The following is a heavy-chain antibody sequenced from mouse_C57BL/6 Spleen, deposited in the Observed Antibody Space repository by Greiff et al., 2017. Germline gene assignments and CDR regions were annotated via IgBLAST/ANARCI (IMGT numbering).Heavy chain of an antibody. Sequence: VMLVESGPGLVQPSQSLSITCTVSGFSLTSYGVHWVRQSPGKGLEWLGVIWRGGSTDYNAAFMSRLSITKDNSKSQVFFKMNSLLADDTAIYSCAKWGIYYDYDGGYAMDYWGQGTSVTVSS. CDR2: IWRGGST. J-gene: IGHJ4*01. CDR1: GFSLTSYG. CDR3: AKWGIYYDYDGGYAMDY. D-gene: IGHD2-4*01. V-gene: IGHV2-5*01.